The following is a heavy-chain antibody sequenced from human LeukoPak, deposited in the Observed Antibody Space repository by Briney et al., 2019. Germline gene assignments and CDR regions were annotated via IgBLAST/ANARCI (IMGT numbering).Heavy chain of an antibody. D-gene: IGHD4-11*01. CDR1: GGSISSYY. J-gene: IGHJ6*03. V-gene: IGHV4-59*01. CDR2: IYYSGST. Sequence: SETLSLTCTVSGGSISSYYWSWIRQPPGMGLEWIGYIYYSGSTNYNPSLKSRVTISVDTSKNQFSLKLSSVTAADTAVYYCARTSGMTTVYFYYMDVWGEGTTVTVS. CDR3: ARTSGMTTVYFYYMDV.